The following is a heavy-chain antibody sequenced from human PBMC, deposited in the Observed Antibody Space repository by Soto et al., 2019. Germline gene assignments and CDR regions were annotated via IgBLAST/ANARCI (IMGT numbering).Heavy chain of an antibody. CDR1: GFTFSSYA. V-gene: IGHV3-30-3*01. Sequence: GGSLRLSCAASGFTFSSYAMHWVRQAPGKGLEWVAVISYDGSNKYYADSVKGRFTISRDNSKNTLYLQMNSLRAEDTAVYYCARAIWYSSSTGFDPWGQGTLVTV. CDR3: ARAIWYSSSTGFDP. J-gene: IGHJ5*02. CDR2: ISYDGSNK. D-gene: IGHD6-6*01.